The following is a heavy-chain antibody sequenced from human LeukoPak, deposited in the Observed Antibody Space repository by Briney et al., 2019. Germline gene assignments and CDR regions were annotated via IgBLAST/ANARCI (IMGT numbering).Heavy chain of an antibody. J-gene: IGHJ4*02. CDR2: IYHSWST. V-gene: IGHV4-38-2*02. Sequence: SETLSLTCTVSGYSISSGYYWGWIRQPPGKGLEWIGSIYHSWSTYYNPSLKSRVTISVDTSKNQFSLKLSSVTAADTAVYYCARDSAGNSSWYYGFDYGGQEPLVTVS. D-gene: IGHD6-13*01. CDR1: GYSISSGYY. CDR3: ARDSAGNSSWYYGFDY.